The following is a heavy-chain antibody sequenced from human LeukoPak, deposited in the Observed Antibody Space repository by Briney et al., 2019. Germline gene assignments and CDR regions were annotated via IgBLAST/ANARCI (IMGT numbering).Heavy chain of an antibody. D-gene: IGHD1-26*01. J-gene: IGHJ6*03. CDR2: ITSTGTYT. Sequence: GGSLRLSCAASGFTFSSYNMNWVRQAPGKGLEWVSSITSTGTYTFYADSVKGRSTISRDNSKNSLYLQMISLRAEDTAIYYCARDPYSGSYGDSYYYYMDVWGKGTTVTISS. CDR1: GFTFSSYN. V-gene: IGHV3-21*01. CDR3: ARDPYSGSYGDSYYYYMDV.